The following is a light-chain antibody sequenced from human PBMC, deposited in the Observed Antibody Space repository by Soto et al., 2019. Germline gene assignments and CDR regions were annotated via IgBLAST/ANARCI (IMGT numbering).Light chain of an antibody. CDR1: GSSIGTNT. V-gene: IGLV1-44*01. CDR2: GDN. Sequence: QAVVTQPPSASGTPGQRVTISCSGSGSSIGTNTVNWYRQLPGTAPKLLIYGDNQRPSGVPDRFSGSKSGTSASLAISGLQSEDEAAYYCAAWDGSLNNVLFGGGTKLTVL. J-gene: IGLJ2*01. CDR3: AAWDGSLNNVL.